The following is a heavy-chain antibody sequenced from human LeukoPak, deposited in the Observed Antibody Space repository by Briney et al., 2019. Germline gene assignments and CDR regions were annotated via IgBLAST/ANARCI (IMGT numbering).Heavy chain of an antibody. Sequence: ASVTVSCKGSGYTFTDYYFHWLRQAPGPGLEWMGWITPNSDYTFYAQKFQGRVTLNRDTSISTVYMELTTWTSDDTALYYCAVAPGDYWGQGTLVSVSA. CDR1: GYTFTDYY. CDR2: ITPNSDYT. D-gene: IGHD2-21*01. V-gene: IGHV1-2*02. J-gene: IGHJ4*02. CDR3: AVAPGDY.